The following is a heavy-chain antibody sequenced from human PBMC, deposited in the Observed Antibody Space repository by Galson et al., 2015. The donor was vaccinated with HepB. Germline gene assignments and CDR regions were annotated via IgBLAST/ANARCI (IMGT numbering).Heavy chain of an antibody. Sequence: SLRLSCAASGFIFSDYYMDWVRQAPGKGLEWVGRIRNKVNSYTTEYAASVKGRFIISRDDSKNSLYLQMDSLKTEDTAVYYCVSMTANSPDAFHIWGQGTRVTVSS. CDR3: VSMTANSPDAFHI. J-gene: IGHJ3*02. CDR2: IRNKVNSYTT. D-gene: IGHD2-21*02. V-gene: IGHV3-72*01. CDR1: GFIFSDYY.